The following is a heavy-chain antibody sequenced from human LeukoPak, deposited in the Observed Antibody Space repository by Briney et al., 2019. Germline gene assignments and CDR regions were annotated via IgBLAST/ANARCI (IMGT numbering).Heavy chain of an antibody. CDR1: GYTFNSYY. CDR3: ARGIALDFDY. Sequence: ASVKVSCKASGYTFNSYYMHRVRQAPGQGLEWMGIINPSGGSTSYAQKFQGKVTMTRDTSTSTVYMELSSLRSEDTAVYYCARGIALDFDYWGQGTLVTVSS. CDR2: INPSGGST. D-gene: IGHD6-13*01. J-gene: IGHJ4*02. V-gene: IGHV1-46*02.